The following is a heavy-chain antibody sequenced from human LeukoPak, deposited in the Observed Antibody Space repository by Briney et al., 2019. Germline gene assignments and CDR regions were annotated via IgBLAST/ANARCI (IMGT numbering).Heavy chain of an antibody. V-gene: IGHV5-51*01. CDR2: IYPGGSDI. Sequence: GGSLEIFCQGFGNTFTSYWIGWVRQVPGKGLEWMGIIYPGGSDIQYSPSFHGQVTISADKSTSTAYLQWTSLKVSDSGMYYCACRKYSDTWSDPWGQGTLVTVSS. J-gene: IGHJ5*02. CDR1: GNTFTSYW. D-gene: IGHD5-12*01. CDR3: ACRKYSDTWSDP.